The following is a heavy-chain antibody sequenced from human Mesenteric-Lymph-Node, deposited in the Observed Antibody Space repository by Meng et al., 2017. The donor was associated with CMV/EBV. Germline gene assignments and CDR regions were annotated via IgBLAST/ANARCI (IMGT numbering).Heavy chain of an antibody. CDR3: ARGSDIPVNNY. V-gene: IGHV4-34*01. J-gene: IGHJ4*02. Sequence: HVQLQQCGAGLLKPSETLSLTCAVYGGSFSGYYWSWIRQPPGKGLEWIGEINHSGVPNYNPSLKSRVTISLDRSKNQFSLKLSSVTAEDTAVYYCARGSDIPVNNYWGQGTLVTVSS. CDR1: GGSFSGYY. CDR2: INHSGVP. D-gene: IGHD2-15*01.